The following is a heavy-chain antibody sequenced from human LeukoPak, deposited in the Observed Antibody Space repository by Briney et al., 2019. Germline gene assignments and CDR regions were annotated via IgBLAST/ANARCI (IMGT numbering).Heavy chain of an antibody. D-gene: IGHD6-13*01. CDR3: ARCARGQYSSSQQYYYYYMDV. V-gene: IGHV1-69*05. Sequence: GASVKVSCKASGGTFSSYAISWVRQAPGQGLEWMGGIIPIFGTANYAQKFQGRVTMTRDMSTSTVYMELSSLRSEDTAVYYCARCARGQYSSSQQYYYYYMDVWGKGTTVTISS. CDR1: GGTFSSYA. CDR2: IIPIFGTA. J-gene: IGHJ6*03.